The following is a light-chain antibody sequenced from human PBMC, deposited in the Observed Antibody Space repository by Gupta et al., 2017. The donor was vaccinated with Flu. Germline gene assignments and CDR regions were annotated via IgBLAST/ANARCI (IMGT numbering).Light chain of an antibody. Sequence: SSHSEINTVSWFQQYPGAAPKVLIYKVDEVPSGASALFAGTNACASASLVIVGLHSEDEATYYCSQWDDILDGPVFGGGTRLTVL. CDR1: SSHSEINT. CDR3: SQWDDILDGPV. J-gene: IGLJ2*01. V-gene: IGLV1-36*01. CDR2: KVD.